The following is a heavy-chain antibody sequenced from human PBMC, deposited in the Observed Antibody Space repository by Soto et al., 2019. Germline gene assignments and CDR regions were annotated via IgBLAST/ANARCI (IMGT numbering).Heavy chain of an antibody. Sequence: ASETLSLTCTVSGGSISSSSYYWGWIRQPPGKGLEWIGSIYYSGSTYYNPSLKSRVTISVDTSKNQFSLKLSSVTAADTAVYFCARRGCSGGSCYFDYWGQGTLVTVSS. CDR3: ARRGCSGGSCYFDY. D-gene: IGHD2-15*01. J-gene: IGHJ4*02. V-gene: IGHV4-39*01. CDR2: IYYSGST. CDR1: GGSISSSSYY.